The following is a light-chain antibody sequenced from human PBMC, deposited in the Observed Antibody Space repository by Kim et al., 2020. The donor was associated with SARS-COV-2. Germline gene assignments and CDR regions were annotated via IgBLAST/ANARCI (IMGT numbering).Light chain of an antibody. CDR3: QVWDSSSEHVE. CDR1: NIGSKS. V-gene: IGLV3-21*04. J-gene: IGLJ2*01. Sequence: SYELTQPPSVSVAPGKTAKITCGGNNIGSKSVHWYQQKPGQAPVLVIYYESDRPSGIPERFSGSNSGNTATLTISRVEAGDEADYYCQVWDSSSEHVEFG. CDR2: YES.